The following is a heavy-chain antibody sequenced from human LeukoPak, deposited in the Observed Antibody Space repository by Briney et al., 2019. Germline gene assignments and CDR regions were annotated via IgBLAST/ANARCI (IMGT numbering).Heavy chain of an antibody. Sequence: PGGSLRLSCAASGFTVSSNYMSWVRQAPGKGLEWVSVIYSGGSTYYADSVKGRFTISRDNSKNTLYLQMNSLSAEDTAVYYCARMAGRYDILTGYWYYFDYWGQGTLVTVSS. D-gene: IGHD3-9*01. CDR3: ARMAGRYDILTGYWYYFDY. J-gene: IGHJ4*02. V-gene: IGHV3-53*01. CDR1: GFTVSSNY. CDR2: IYSGGST.